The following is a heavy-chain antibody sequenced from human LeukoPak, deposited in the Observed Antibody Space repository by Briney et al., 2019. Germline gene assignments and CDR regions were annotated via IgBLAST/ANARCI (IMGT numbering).Heavy chain of an antibody. J-gene: IGHJ4*02. Sequence: TGGSLRLSCAASGFTFSSYAMSWVRQAPGKGLKWVSAISGSGGSTYYADSVKGLFTISRDNSNKTLYLPMNSLRAEDTAVYYCAKDLQWLVARFDYWGQGTLVTVSS. CDR3: AKDLQWLVARFDY. V-gene: IGHV3-23*01. CDR2: ISGSGGST. D-gene: IGHD6-19*01. CDR1: GFTFSSYA.